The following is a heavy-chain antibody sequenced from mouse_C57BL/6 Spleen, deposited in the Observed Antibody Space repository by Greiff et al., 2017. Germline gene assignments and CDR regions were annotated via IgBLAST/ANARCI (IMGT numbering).Heavy chain of an antibody. CDR3: ARANYENARDY. Sequence: EVHLVESGGDLVKPGGSLKLSCAASGFTFSSYGMSWVRQTPDQRLEWVATISSGGSYTYYPDSVKGRFTISRDNAKNTRYLQMSSLKSEDTAMYYCARANYENARDYWGQGTSVTVSS. D-gene: IGHD2-1*01. CDR2: ISSGGSYT. J-gene: IGHJ4*01. CDR1: GFTFSSYG. V-gene: IGHV5-6*01.